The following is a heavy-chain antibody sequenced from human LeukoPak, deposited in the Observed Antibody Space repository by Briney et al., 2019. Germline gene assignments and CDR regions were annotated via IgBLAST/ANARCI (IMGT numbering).Heavy chain of an antibody. CDR3: VNHVATIRKFDY. CDR2: LSTSGVT. Sequence: SETLSLTCSISDDSISRYFWSWIRQPSGKGLEWIGRLSTSGVTNYNPSLTSRATMSADTSKNLLSLTLTSVTAADTAVYYCVNHVATIRKFDYWGHGILVTVSS. V-gene: IGHV4-4*07. D-gene: IGHD5-12*01. J-gene: IGHJ4*01. CDR1: DDSISRYF.